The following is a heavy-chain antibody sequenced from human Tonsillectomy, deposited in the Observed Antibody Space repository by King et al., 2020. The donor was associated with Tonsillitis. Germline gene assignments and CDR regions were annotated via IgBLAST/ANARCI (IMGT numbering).Heavy chain of an antibody. CDR1: GFTFSSFD. J-gene: IGHJ6*02. CDR3: ARDWGFSSTSRGGSYYYGLDV. V-gene: IGHV3-23*04. CDR2: ISGTGDIT. Sequence: VQLVESGGGLVQPGGSLRLSCAASGFTFSSFDMTWVRQAPGKGLDWVAGISGTGDITYYADSVKGRFTIPRDDSQNILSLQMNSLRADDTAIYYCARDWGFSSTSRGGSYYYGLDVWGQGTTVSVSS. D-gene: IGHD3-16*01.